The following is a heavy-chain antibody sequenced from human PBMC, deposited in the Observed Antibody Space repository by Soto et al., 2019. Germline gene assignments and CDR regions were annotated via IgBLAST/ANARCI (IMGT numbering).Heavy chain of an antibody. CDR3: ARGSIAARRSWFDP. D-gene: IGHD6-6*01. V-gene: IGHV4-34*01. Sequence: QVQLQQWGAGLLKPSETLSLTCAVYGGSFSGYYWSWIRQPPGKGLEWIGEINHSGSTNYNPSLKSRVTTSVDTSKNQFSLKLSSVTAADTAVYYCARGSIAARRSWFDPWGQGTLVTVSS. CDR1: GGSFSGYY. J-gene: IGHJ5*02. CDR2: INHSGST.